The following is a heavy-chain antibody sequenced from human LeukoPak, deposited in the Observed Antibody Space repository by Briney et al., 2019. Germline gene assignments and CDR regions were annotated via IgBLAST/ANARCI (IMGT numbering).Heavy chain of an antibody. CDR1: GFTFSSYG. CDR3: AKDRGSYYYGSGSNLFDR. CDR2: IRYDGSDK. Sequence: PGGSLRLSCAAPGFTFSSYGIHWVRQAPGKGLEWVAFIRYDGSDKYYADSVKGRFAISRDISKNSVSLQMNSLRAEDTAMYYCAKDRGSYYYGSGSNLFDRWGQGTLVTVSS. J-gene: IGHJ4*02. D-gene: IGHD3-10*01. V-gene: IGHV3-30*02.